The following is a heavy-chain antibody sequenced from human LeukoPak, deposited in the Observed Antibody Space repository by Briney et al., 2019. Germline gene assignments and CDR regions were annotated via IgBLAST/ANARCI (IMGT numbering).Heavy chain of an antibody. CDR1: GFTFSSYW. CDR2: IKQDGSEK. V-gene: IGHV3-7*01. D-gene: IGHD5-24*01. Sequence: GGSLRLSCAASGFTFSSYWMSWVRQAPGKGLEWVANIKQDGSEKYYVDSVKGRFTISRDNAKNSLYLQMNSLRAEDTAVYYCARGGDGYNSVDSDYWGQGTLVTVSS. J-gene: IGHJ4*02. CDR3: ARGGDGYNSVDSDY.